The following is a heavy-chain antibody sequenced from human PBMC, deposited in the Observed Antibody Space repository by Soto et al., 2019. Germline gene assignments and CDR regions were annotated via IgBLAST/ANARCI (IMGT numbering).Heavy chain of an antibody. CDR1: GYTFTEYY. CDR3: ARRLGAAGDYFYGLDV. V-gene: IGHV1-2*04. Sequence: QEQLVQSGAEVKKPXASVKVSCKASGYTFTEYYIHWVRQVPGRGLEWMGWISPNSGRTKSAQKFQGWVTMTEDTSIATVYMELNGLKSDDTAIYFCARRLGAAGDYFYGLDVWGQGTAVIVSS. D-gene: IGHD6-25*01. CDR2: ISPNSGRT. J-gene: IGHJ6*02.